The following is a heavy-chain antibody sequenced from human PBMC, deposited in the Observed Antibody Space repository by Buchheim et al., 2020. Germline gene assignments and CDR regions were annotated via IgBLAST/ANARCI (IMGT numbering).Heavy chain of an antibody. D-gene: IGHD6-13*01. J-gene: IGHJ6*01. CDR3: ARERRRAAAGTTNYYGMDV. CDR1: GFTFSSYA. Sequence: QVQLVESGGGVVQPGRSLRLSCAASGFTFSSYAMHWVRQAPGKGLEWVAVISYDGSNQYYADSVKGRFTISRDNSQNTLYLQMNSLRAEDTAVYYCARERRRAAAGTTNYYGMDVWGQGTT. V-gene: IGHV3-30*04. CDR2: ISYDGSNQ.